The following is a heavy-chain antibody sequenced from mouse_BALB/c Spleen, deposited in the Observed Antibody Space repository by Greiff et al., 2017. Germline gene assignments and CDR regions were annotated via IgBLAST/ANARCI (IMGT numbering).Heavy chain of an antibody. CDR1: GYTFTDYN. J-gene: IGHJ3*01. Sequence: VQLKQSGPELVKPGASVKISCKASGYTFTDYNMHWVKQSHGKSLEWIGYIYPYNGGTGYNQKFKSKATLTVDNSSSTAYMELRSLTSEDSAVYYCARRMFAYWGQGTLVTVSA. CDR2: IYPYNGGT. CDR3: ARRMFAY. V-gene: IGHV1S29*02.